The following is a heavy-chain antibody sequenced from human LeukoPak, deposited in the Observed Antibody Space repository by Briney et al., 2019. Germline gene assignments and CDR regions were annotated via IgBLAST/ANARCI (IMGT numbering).Heavy chain of an antibody. CDR3: ARDPRATPRHIAAAGTLDY. J-gene: IGHJ4*02. CDR2: ISYDGSNK. D-gene: IGHD6-13*01. V-gene: IGHV3-30-3*01. Sequence: PGGSLRLSCAASGFTFSSYAMHWVRQAPGKGLEWVVVISYDGSNKYYADSVKGRFTISRDNSKNTLYLQMNSLRAEDTAVYYCARDPRATPRHIAAAGTLDYWGQGTLVTFSS. CDR1: GFTFSSYA.